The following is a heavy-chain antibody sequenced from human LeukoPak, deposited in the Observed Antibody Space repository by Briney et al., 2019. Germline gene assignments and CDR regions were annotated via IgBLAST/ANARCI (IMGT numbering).Heavy chain of an antibody. J-gene: IGHJ3*02. D-gene: IGHD3-22*01. CDR3: ARVDYYDSNGYYNHDSFDI. CDR2: IYTSGST. CDR1: GGSISSYY. V-gene: IGHV4-4*07. Sequence: SETLSLTCTVSGGSISSYYWSWIRQPAGKGLEWIGRIYTSGSTNYNPSLKSRVTMSVDTSKNQFSLKLSSVTAADTAMYYCARVDYYDSNGYYNHDSFDIWGQGTMVTVSS.